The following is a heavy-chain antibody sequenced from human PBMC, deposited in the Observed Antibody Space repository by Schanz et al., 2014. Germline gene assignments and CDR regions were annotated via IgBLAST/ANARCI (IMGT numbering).Heavy chain of an antibody. J-gene: IGHJ5*02. D-gene: IGHD6-19*01. CDR3: ARGSSWFDP. CDR2: IGGSDGNT. Sequence: QVHLVQSGGEVKTPGASVKVSCKASGYTFTRSGISWVRQAPGQGLEWMGWIGGSDGNTNYAQKFQGRVTLTTDTSTNTVYMELRSLRSDDTAVYYCARGSSWFDPWGQGTLVTVSS. CDR1: GYTFTRSG. V-gene: IGHV1-18*01.